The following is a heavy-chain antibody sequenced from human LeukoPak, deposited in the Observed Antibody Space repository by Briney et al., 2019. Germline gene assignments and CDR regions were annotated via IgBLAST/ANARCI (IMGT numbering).Heavy chain of an antibody. CDR3: AKAGVVATIRRYFDY. D-gene: IGHD5-12*01. V-gene: IGHV3-30-3*01. CDR2: ISYDGSNK. J-gene: IGHJ4*02. Sequence: GGSLRLSCAASGFTFSSYAMHWVRQAPGKGLEWVAVISYDGSNKYYADSVKGRFTISRDNSKNTLYLQMNSLRAEDTAVYYCAKAGVVATIRRYFDYWGQGTLVTVSS. CDR1: GFTFSSYA.